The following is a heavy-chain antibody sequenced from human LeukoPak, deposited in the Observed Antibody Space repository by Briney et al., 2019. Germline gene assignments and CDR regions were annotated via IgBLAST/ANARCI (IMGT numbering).Heavy chain of an antibody. V-gene: IGHV3-30*04. CDR3: ARDRRGYCSGGSCYGSHHGYYGMDV. CDR1: GFTFSSYA. D-gene: IGHD2-15*01. J-gene: IGHJ6*02. CDR2: ISYDGSNK. Sequence: PGGSLRLSCAASGFTFSSYATHWVRQAPGKGLEWVAVISYDGSNKYYADSVKGRFTISRDNSKNTLYLQMNSLRAEDTAVYYCARDRRGYCSGGSCYGSHHGYYGMDVWGQGTTVTVSS.